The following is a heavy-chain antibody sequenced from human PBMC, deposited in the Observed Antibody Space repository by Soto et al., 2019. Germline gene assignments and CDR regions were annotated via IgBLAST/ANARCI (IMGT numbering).Heavy chain of an antibody. V-gene: IGHV1-8*01. J-gene: IGHJ6*03. CDR3: AREAASDPSFYYPYMDV. CDR1: GYTFTNYN. CDR2: MNPNTGNT. D-gene: IGHD3-10*01. Sequence: QEQLVQSGAEVKKPGAPVKVSCKASGYTFTNYNINWVRQATGQGLEWMGWMNPNTGNTGYAEKFQGRVTMTRNSSINTAYMELSGLRSDDTAVYYCAREAASDPSFYYPYMDVWGKGTTVTVSS.